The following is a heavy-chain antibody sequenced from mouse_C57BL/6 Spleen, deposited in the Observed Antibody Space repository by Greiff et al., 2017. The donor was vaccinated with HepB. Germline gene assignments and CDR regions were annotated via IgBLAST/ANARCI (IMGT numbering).Heavy chain of an antibody. CDR2: IDPSDSYT. CDR3: ARSAAQATNAMDY. J-gene: IGHJ4*01. D-gene: IGHD3-2*02. Sequence: QVQLQQPGAELVMPGASVKLSCKASGYTFTSYWMHWVKQRPGQGLEWIGEIDPSDSYTNYNQKFKGKSTLTVDKSSSTAYMQLSSLTSEDSAVYYGARSAAQATNAMDYWGQGTSVTVSS. CDR1: GYTFTSYW. V-gene: IGHV1-69*01.